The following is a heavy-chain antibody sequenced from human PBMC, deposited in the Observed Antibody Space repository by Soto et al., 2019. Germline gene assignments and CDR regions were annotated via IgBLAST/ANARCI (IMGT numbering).Heavy chain of an antibody. CDR1: GYTFTSYG. V-gene: IGHV1-18*04. J-gene: IGHJ6*02. CDR2: ISGYNGNT. D-gene: IGHD3-10*01. Sequence: QVQLVQSGAEVKKPGASVKVSCKASGYTFTSYGVSWVRQAPGQGLEWMGWISGYNGNTNYAQKLQGRVTMTTDTPTSTAYMELRSLRSDDTAVYYCARAGKYYYGSGSPYYYGMDVWGQGMTVTVSS. CDR3: ARAGKYYYGSGSPYYYGMDV.